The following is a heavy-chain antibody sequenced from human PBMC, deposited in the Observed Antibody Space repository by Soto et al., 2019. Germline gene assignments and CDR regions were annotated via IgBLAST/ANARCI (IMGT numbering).Heavy chain of an antibody. CDR3: ARDGITMVRGVIMDNWFDP. D-gene: IGHD3-10*01. Sequence: QVQLVQSGAEVKKPGASVKVSCKASGYTFTSYAMHWVRQAPGQRLEWMGWINAGNGNTKYSQKFQGRVTITRDTSASTAYMELSSLRSEDTAVYYCARDGITMVRGVIMDNWFDPWGQGTQVTVSS. V-gene: IGHV1-3*01. J-gene: IGHJ5*02. CDR1: GYTFTSYA. CDR2: INAGNGNT.